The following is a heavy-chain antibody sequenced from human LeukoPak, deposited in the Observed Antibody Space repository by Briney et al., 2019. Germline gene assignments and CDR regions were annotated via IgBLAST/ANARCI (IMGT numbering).Heavy chain of an antibody. CDR1: GGSISSYY. J-gene: IGHJ6*02. V-gene: IGHV4-59*08. Sequence: PPETLSLTCTVSGGSISSYYWSWIRQPPGKGLEWIGCLYSSGSTNYNPSLKSRVTMSVDTSKNQCSLNLTSVTAADTAVYYCARHLSTHYYYYGMDVWGQGTTVTVSS. CDR2: LYSSGST. CDR3: ARHLSTHYYYYGMDV.